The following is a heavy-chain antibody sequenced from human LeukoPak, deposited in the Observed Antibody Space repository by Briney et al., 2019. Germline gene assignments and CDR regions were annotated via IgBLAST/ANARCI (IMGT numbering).Heavy chain of an antibody. Sequence: GGSLRLSCAASGFTFDDYAMHWVRQAPGKGLEWVSGISWNSGSIGYADSVKGRFTISRDNAKNSLYLQMNSLRAEDTAVYYCARPFRTDYDSSGSPVDWGQGTLVTVSS. CDR3: ARPFRTDYDSSGSPVD. J-gene: IGHJ4*02. CDR2: ISWNSGSI. V-gene: IGHV3-9*01. D-gene: IGHD3-22*01. CDR1: GFTFDDYA.